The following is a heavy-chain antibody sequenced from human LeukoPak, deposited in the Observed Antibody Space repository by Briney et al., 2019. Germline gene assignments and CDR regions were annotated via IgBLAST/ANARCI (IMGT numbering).Heavy chain of an antibody. D-gene: IGHD6-19*01. CDR2: INYSGNT. J-gene: IGHJ4*02. V-gene: IGHV4-59*01. Sequence: KPSETLSLTCTVSGGSISSYYWSWIRQTPGKGLEWIGCINYSGNTDYSPSLKSRLTISVDMSKNQFSLRLRSVTAADTAVYYCARSSGWSFFDCWGQGSLVTVSS. CDR1: GGSISSYY. CDR3: ARSSGWSFFDC.